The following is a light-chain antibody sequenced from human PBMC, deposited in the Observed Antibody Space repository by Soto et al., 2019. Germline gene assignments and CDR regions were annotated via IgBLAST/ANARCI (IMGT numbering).Light chain of an antibody. CDR1: RSVSSI. CDR3: QQYNNWPS. V-gene: IGKV3-15*01. CDR2: GAS. J-gene: IGKJ1*01. Sequence: EIVMTQSPATLSMSPGERATLSCTARRSVSSISAWYQQKPGQPRRLLTDGASTRATGTPARFSGSASATEFPTTTSRLQSEDFAFYYRQQYNNWPSFGQGTKVDIK.